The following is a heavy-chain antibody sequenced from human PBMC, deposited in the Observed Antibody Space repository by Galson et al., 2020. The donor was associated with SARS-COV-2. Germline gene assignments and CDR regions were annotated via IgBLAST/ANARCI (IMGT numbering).Heavy chain of an antibody. Sequence: GESLKISCAASGFTFSNAWMSWVRQAPGKGLEWVGRIKSKTDGGTTDYAAPVKGRFTISRDDSKNTLYLQMNSLKTEDTAVYYCTTEGTTPSIVVVPAARYYYYYGMDVWGQGTTVTVSS. CDR2: IKSKTDGGTT. CDR1: GFTFSNAW. CDR3: TTEGTTPSIVVVPAARYYYYYGMDV. J-gene: IGHJ6*02. D-gene: IGHD2-2*01. V-gene: IGHV3-15*01.